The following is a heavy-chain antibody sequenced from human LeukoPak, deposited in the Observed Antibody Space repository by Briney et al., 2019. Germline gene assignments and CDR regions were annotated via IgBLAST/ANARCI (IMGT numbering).Heavy chain of an antibody. CDR2: ISSSSSYI. CDR3: AREGSDYLDY. Sequence: GGSLRLSCAASGFTFSSYVMKWVRQAPGKGLEWVSAISSSSSYIYYADSVKGRFTISRDNAKNSLFLQMNSLRAEDTAVYYCAREGSDYLDYWGQGTLVTVSS. D-gene: IGHD3-10*01. J-gene: IGHJ4*02. V-gene: IGHV3-21*06. CDR1: GFTFSSYV.